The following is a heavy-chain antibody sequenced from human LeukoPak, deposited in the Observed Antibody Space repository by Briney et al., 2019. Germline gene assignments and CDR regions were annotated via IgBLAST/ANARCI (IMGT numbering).Heavy chain of an antibody. CDR1: GYTFTGYY. J-gene: IGHJ4*02. D-gene: IGHD5-18*01. Sequence: ASVKVSCKASGYTFTGYYMHWVRQAPGQGLEWMGGIIPIFGTANYAQKFQGRVTITADESTSTAYMELSSLRSEDTAVYYCARSIIQLWFSVWGQGTLVTVSS. CDR3: ARSIIQLWFSV. V-gene: IGHV1-69*13. CDR2: IIPIFGTA.